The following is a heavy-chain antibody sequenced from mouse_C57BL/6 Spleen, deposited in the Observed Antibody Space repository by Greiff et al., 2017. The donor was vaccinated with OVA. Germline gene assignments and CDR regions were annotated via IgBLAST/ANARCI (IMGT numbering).Heavy chain of an antibody. CDR3: ARGVVAQDYAMDY. J-gene: IGHJ4*01. V-gene: IGHV1-63*01. D-gene: IGHD1-1*01. CDR2: IYPGGGYT. CDR1: GYTFTNYW. Sequence: VQLQQSGAELVRPGTSVKMSCKASGYTFTNYWIGWAKQRPGHGLEWIGDIYPGGGYTNYNEKFKGKATLTADKSSSTAYMQFSSLTSEDSAIYDCARGVVAQDYAMDYWGQGTSVTVSS.